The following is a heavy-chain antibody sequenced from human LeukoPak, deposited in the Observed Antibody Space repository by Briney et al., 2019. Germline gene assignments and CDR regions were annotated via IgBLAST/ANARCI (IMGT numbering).Heavy chain of an antibody. CDR1: GFTFSSYS. V-gene: IGHV3-21*01. CDR2: ISSSSSYI. J-gene: IGHJ4*02. Sequence: PGGSLRLSCAASGFTFSSYSMNWVRQAPGKGLEWVSSISSSSSYIYYADSVKGRFTISRDNAKNSLYLQMNSLRAEDTAVYYWASLITYYDFWSGYYWGQGTLVTVSS. CDR3: ASLITYYDFWSGYY. D-gene: IGHD3-3*01.